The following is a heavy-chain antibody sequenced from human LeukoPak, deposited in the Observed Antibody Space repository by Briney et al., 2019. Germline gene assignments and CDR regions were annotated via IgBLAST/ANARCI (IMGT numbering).Heavy chain of an antibody. CDR2: ISAYNGNT. CDR1: GYTFTSYG. Sequence: ASVKVSCKASGYTFTSYGISWVRQAPGQGLEWMGWISAYNGNTNYAQKLQGRVTMTTDTSTSTAYMELRSLRSDDTAVYYCARVGPGYSSSWGLGYFQHWGQGTLVTVSS. D-gene: IGHD6-13*01. CDR3: ARVGPGYSSSWGLGYFQH. V-gene: IGHV1-18*01. J-gene: IGHJ1*01.